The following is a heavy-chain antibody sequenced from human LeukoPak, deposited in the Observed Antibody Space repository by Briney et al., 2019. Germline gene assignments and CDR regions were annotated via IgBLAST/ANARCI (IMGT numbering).Heavy chain of an antibody. D-gene: IGHD6-25*01. Sequence: TGGSLRLSCAASGFTFSSYGMHWVRQAPGKGLEWVAVISYDGSNKSYADSVKGRFTISRDNSKNTLYLQMNSLRAEDTAVYYCAKVLPGSNWFDPWGQGTLVTVSS. CDR2: ISYDGSNK. CDR1: GFTFSSYG. J-gene: IGHJ5*02. CDR3: AKVLPGSNWFDP. V-gene: IGHV3-30*18.